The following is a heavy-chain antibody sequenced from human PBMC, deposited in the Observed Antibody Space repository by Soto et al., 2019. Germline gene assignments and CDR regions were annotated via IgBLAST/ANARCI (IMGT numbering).Heavy chain of an antibody. Sequence: GGSLRLSCAASGFTVSSNYMSWVRQAPGKGLEWVSVIYSGGSTYYADSVKGRFTISRDNSKNTLYLQMNSLRAEDTAVYYCARYYGDLFDAFDIWGQGTMVTVSS. D-gene: IGHD4-17*01. CDR3: ARYYGDLFDAFDI. V-gene: IGHV3-53*01. CDR2: IYSGGST. CDR1: GFTVSSNY. J-gene: IGHJ3*02.